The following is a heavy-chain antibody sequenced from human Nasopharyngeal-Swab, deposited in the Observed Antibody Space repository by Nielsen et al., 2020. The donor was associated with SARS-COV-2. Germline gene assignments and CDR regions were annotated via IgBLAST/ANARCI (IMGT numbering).Heavy chain of an antibody. V-gene: IGHV5-51*06. CDR2: MYPRDSDT. J-gene: IGHJ4*02. D-gene: IGHD1-7*01. CDR1: GYSFSRYW. CDR3: ATAYNGNYYCDY. Sequence: GESLKISCKGSGYSFSRYWIGWVRQIPGKGLEWMGIMYPRDSDTRYSPSFQGQVTISADKSISNAYLQWSSLKASDTAMYYCATAYNGNYYCDYWGQGTLVTVSS.